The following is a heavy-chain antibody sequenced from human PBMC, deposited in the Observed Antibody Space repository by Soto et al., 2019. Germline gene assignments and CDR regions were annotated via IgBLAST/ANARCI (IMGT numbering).Heavy chain of an antibody. CDR3: ARAVVVVSNWFDP. Sequence: SETLSLTCTVSGGSISSGGYYWSWIRQHPGKGLERIGYIYYSGSTYYNPSLKSRVTISVDTSKNQFSLKLSSVTAADTAVYYCARAVVVVSNWFDPWGQGTLVTGSS. CDR1: GGSISSGGYY. CDR2: IYYSGST. J-gene: IGHJ5*02. D-gene: IGHD2-15*01. V-gene: IGHV4-31*03.